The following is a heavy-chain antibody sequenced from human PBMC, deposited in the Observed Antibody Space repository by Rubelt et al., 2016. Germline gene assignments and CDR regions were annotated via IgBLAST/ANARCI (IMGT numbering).Heavy chain of an antibody. J-gene: IGHJ4*02. CDR3: AKDSLRFLEWLLDY. V-gene: IGHV3-30*18. D-gene: IGHD3-3*01. CDR1: GFTFSSYG. Sequence: EFGGGVVQPGRSLRLSCAASGFTFSSYGMHWVRQAPGKGLEWAAVISYDGSNKYYADSVKGRFTISRDNSKNTLYLQMNSLRAEDTAVYYCAKDSLRFLEWLLDYWGQGTLVTVSS. CDR2: ISYDGSNK.